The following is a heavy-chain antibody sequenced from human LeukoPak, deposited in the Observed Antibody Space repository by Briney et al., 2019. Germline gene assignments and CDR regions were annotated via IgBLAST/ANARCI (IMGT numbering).Heavy chain of an antibody. J-gene: IGHJ4*02. CDR2: ISPDGRDT. CDR3: ARDGVVNFDY. CDR1: GFAFSTYW. Sequence: PGGSLRLSCAASGFAFSTYWMHWVRQAPGKGPVWVSRISPDGRDTIYADSVKGRFTMSRDNDKNTLYLQLSSLRAEDTAVYYCARDGVVNFDYWGQGTLVTVSS. D-gene: IGHD3-16*01. V-gene: IGHV3-74*01.